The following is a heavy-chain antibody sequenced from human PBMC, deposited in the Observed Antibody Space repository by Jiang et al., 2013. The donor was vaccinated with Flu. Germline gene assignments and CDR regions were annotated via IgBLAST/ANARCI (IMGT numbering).Heavy chain of an antibody. CDR3: ARRYCTNGVCYLGYFDY. J-gene: IGHJ4*02. D-gene: IGHD2-8*01. V-gene: IGHV4-59*13. Sequence: GSGLVKPSETLSLTCTVSGGSISSYYWSWIRQPPGKGLEWIGYIYYSGSTNYNPSLKSRVTISVDTSKNQFSLKLSSVTAADTAVYYCARRYCTNGVCYLGYFDYWGQGTLVTVSS. CDR1: GGSISSYY. CDR2: IYYSGST.